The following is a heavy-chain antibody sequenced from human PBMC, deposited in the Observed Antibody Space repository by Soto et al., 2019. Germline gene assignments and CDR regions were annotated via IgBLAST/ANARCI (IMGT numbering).Heavy chain of an antibody. CDR3: ARTADTAMFFYLDY. D-gene: IGHD5-18*01. CDR2: IHHSGST. V-gene: IGHV4-30-2*01. J-gene: IGHJ4*02. CDR1: GGSISSGGYP. Sequence: PSETLSLTCAVSGGSISSGGYPWSWIRQPPGKGLEWIGYIHHSGSTYYNPSLKSRVTISVDRSKNQCSLKLSSVTAADTAVYYCARTADTAMFFYLDYWGPGALVPVSP.